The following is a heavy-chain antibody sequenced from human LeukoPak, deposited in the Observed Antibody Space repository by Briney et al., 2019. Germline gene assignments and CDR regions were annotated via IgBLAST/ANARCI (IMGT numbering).Heavy chain of an antibody. J-gene: IGHJ4*02. Sequence: SETLSLTCTVSGGSISSSTYYWGWIRQPPGKGLEWIGSIYYSGSTYYNPSLKSRVTISVDRSKNQFSLKLSSVTAADTAVYYCARGGVSIAARPSDYWGQGTLVTVSS. CDR1: GGSISSSTYY. V-gene: IGHV4-39*07. D-gene: IGHD6-6*01. CDR2: IYYSGST. CDR3: ARGGVSIAARPSDY.